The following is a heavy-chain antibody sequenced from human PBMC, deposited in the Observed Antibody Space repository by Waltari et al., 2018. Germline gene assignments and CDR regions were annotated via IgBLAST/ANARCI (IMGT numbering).Heavy chain of an antibody. J-gene: IGHJ3*02. D-gene: IGHD3-22*01. CDR3: ARRVIVVAFGAFDI. CDR2: ISSSSSYI. Sequence: EVQLVESGGGLVKPGGSLRLSCAASGLTFSSSSMNWVRQDPGKGLEWVSSISSSSSYIYYADSVKGRFTISRDNAKNSLYLQMNSLRAEDTAVYYCARRVIVVAFGAFDIWGQGTMVTVSS. CDR1: GLTFSSSS. V-gene: IGHV3-21*01.